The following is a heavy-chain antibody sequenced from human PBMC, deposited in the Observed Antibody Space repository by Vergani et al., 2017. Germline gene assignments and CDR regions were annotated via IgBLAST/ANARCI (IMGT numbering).Heavy chain of an antibody. CDR3: ARSRPYCTSGSCPAI. V-gene: IGHV4-61*02. CDR2: IHTGGST. CDR1: GESIRSGSHY. J-gene: IGHJ4*02. D-gene: IGHD2-15*01. Sequence: QVQLQESGPGLVKPSETLSLTCTVSGESIRSGSHYWSLIRQPAGKGPEWIGHIHTGGSTDLNPSFKSRVSISVDTSKSQFSLKLNSVTVADTAVYYCARSRPYCTSGSCPAIWGQGTLVTVSS.